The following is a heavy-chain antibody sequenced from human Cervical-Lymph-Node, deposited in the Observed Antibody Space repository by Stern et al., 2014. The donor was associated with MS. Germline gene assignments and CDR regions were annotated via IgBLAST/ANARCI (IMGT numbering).Heavy chain of an antibody. CDR1: GFTVSTNY. CDR3: ARGSYYYASPYYSLDV. Sequence: EVQLVESGGGLIQPGGSLRLSCAASGFTVSTNYLNWVRKAPGKGLQWVSLIYSGGSTYYADSVKGRFTISRDNSKNTLYLQMNSLRAEDTAVYYCARGSYYYASPYYSLDVWGQGTTVTVSS. V-gene: IGHV3-53*01. D-gene: IGHD3-10*01. J-gene: IGHJ6*02. CDR2: IYSGGST.